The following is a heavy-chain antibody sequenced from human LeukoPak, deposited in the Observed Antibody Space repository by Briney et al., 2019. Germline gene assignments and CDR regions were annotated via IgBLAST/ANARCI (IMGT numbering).Heavy chain of an antibody. CDR3: AKDLGGCISTSCYFDY. CDR1: GFTFSSYA. Sequence: PGGSLRLSCAASGFTFSSYAMSLVRQAPGKGLEWVSAISGSGGSTYYADSVNGRFTISRDNSKNTLYLQMNSLRAEDTAVYYCAKDLGGCISTSCYFDYWGQGTLVTVSS. J-gene: IGHJ4*02. D-gene: IGHD2-2*01. V-gene: IGHV3-23*01. CDR2: ISGSGGST.